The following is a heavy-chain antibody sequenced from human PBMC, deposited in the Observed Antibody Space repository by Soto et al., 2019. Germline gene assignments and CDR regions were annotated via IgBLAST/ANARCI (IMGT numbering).Heavy chain of an antibody. J-gene: IGHJ6*02. D-gene: IGHD3-10*01. CDR3: LSRGFFYYYYGMDV. V-gene: IGHV4-39*01. Sequence: NPSETLSLTCTVSGGSISSSSYYWGWIRQPPGKGLEWIGSIYYSGSTYYNPSLKSRVTISVDTSKNQFSLKLSSVTAADTAVYYCLSRGFFYYYYGMDVWGQGTTVTVSS. CDR1: GGSISSSSYY. CDR2: IYYSGST.